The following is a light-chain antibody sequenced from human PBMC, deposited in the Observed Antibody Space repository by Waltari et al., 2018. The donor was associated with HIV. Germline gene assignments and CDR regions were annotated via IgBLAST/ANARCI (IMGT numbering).Light chain of an antibody. CDR1: QSVSSSY. CDR2: DAS. V-gene: IGKV3D-20*01. J-gene: IGKJ4*01. CDR3: QQYGSSPLT. Sequence: EIVLTPSPATLSLSPAERATLSCGASQSVSSSYLAWDQQKPGRAPRLLIYDASSRATGIPDRFSGSGSGTDFTLTISRLEPEDFAVYYCQQYGSSPLTFGGGTKVEIK.